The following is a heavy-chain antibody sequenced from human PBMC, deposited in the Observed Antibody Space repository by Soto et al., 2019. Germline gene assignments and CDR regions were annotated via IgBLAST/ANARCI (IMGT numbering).Heavy chain of an antibody. Sequence: SETLSLTCTVSGGSISSYYWSWIRQPPGKGLEWIGYIYYSGSTNYNPSLKSRVTISVDTSKNQFSLKLSSVTAADTAVYYCARGTTGTNGPPAYYYYYMDVWGKGTTVTVSS. CDR1: GGSISSYY. CDR3: ARGTTGTNGPPAYYYYYMDV. J-gene: IGHJ6*03. CDR2: IYYSGST. D-gene: IGHD1-1*01. V-gene: IGHV4-59*08.